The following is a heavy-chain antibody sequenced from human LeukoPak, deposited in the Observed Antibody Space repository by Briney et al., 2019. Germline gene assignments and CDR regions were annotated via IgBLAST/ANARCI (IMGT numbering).Heavy chain of an antibody. Sequence: EASVKVSCKASGYTFTSYGISWVRQAPGQGLEWMGWISAYNGNTRYAQKLQGRVTMTTDTSTSTAYMELRSLRSDDTAVYYCARDSGYENYYYYGMDVWGQGTTVTVSS. CDR1: GYTFTSYG. CDR3: ARDSGYENYYYYGMDV. J-gene: IGHJ6*02. D-gene: IGHD5-12*01. CDR2: ISAYNGNT. V-gene: IGHV1-18*01.